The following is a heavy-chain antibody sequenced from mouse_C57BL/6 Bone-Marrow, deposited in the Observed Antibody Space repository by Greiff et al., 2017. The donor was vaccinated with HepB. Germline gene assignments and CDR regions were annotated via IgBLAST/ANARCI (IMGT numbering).Heavy chain of an antibody. CDR1: GYTFTDYN. Sequence: EVKLVESGPELVKPGASVKIPCKASGYTFTDYNMDWVKQSHGKSLEWIGDINPNNGGTIYNQKFKGKATLTVDKSSSTAYMELRSLTSEDTAVYYCARNWAHWYVDVWGTGTTVTVSS. V-gene: IGHV1-18*01. CDR3: ARNWAHWYVDV. J-gene: IGHJ1*03. D-gene: IGHD4-1*01. CDR2: INPNNGGT.